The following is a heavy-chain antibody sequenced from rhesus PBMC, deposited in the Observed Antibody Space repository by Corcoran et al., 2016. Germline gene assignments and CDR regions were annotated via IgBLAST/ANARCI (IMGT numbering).Heavy chain of an antibody. D-gene: IGHD3-28*01. CDR3: ARVVDYDSGYYGYYFDY. Sequence: VQLQESGPGLVLPSETLSLTCAVSTYSVSANSCSWIRQAPGKGLEWIGYIYGTSGTTYYNPSLKSRVTISTDTSKNQFSLRLSSVTAADTAVYYCARVVDYDSGYYGYYFDYWGQGVLVTVSS. J-gene: IGHJ4*01. CDR1: TYSVSANS. CDR2: IYGTSGTT. V-gene: IGHV4-165*01.